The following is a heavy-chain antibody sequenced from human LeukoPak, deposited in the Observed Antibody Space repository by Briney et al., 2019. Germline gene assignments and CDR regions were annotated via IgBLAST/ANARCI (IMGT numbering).Heavy chain of an antibody. CDR3: AKDTFVELSYLHH. Sequence: GGSLRLSCGASGLNFSGYAMSWVRQAPGKGLQWVSAISGATYRTYYADSVRGRFTISRDISKSALYLQMNNLRAEDTAIYYCAKDTFVELSYLHHWGQGTLVTVSS. V-gene: IGHV3-23*01. J-gene: IGHJ4*02. CDR1: GLNFSGYA. CDR2: ISGATYRT. D-gene: IGHD1-26*01.